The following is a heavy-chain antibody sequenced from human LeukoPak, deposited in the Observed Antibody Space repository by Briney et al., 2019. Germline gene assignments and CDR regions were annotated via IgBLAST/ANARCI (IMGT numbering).Heavy chain of an antibody. V-gene: IGHV3-33*06. CDR3: AKTTIQYYESSGYSDAFDI. CDR1: GFTFSSYG. D-gene: IGHD3-22*01. Sequence: GGSLRLSCAASGFTFSSYGMHWVRQAPGKGLEWVAVIWYDGSNKYYADSVKGRFTISRDNSKNTLYLKMNSLRAEDTAVYYCAKTTIQYYESSGYSDAFDIWGQGTMVTVSS. J-gene: IGHJ3*02. CDR2: IWYDGSNK.